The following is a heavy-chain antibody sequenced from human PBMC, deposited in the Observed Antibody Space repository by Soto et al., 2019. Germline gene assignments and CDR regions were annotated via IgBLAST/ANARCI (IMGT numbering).Heavy chain of an antibody. D-gene: IGHD5-12*01. CDR2: IKSKTDGGTT. CDR3: TRGYSGYDYYYYGMDV. J-gene: IGHJ6*02. V-gene: IGHV3-15*01. Sequence: GGSLRLSCAASGFTFSNAWMSWVRQAPGKGLEWVGRIKSKTDGGTTDYAAPVKGRFTISRDDSENTAFLQMNSLKTEDTAVYYCTRGYSGYDYYYYGMDVWGQGTTVTVSS. CDR1: GFTFSNAW.